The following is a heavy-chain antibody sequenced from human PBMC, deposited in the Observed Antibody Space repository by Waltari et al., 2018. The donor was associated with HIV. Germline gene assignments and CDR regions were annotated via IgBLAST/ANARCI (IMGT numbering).Heavy chain of an antibody. Sequence: QVPLVQSGAEVKKPGASVKASCKVSGYTLSELSMHWVRQAPGKGLEWMGGFDPEQGKTIYAQNFQGRVTMTEDAATDTAYMELSSLRSEDTAVYYCTTEGLYCSGGTCYSRFDPWGQGTLVTVSS. J-gene: IGHJ5*02. V-gene: IGHV1-24*01. CDR3: TTEGLYCSGGTCYSRFDP. CDR1: GYTLSELS. D-gene: IGHD2-15*01. CDR2: FDPEQGKT.